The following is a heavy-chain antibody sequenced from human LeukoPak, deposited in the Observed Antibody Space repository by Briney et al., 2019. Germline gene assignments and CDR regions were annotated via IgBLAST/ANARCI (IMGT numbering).Heavy chain of an antibody. CDR2: ISWNSGSI. V-gene: IGHV3-9*01. D-gene: IGHD2-21*01. J-gene: IGHJ4*02. CDR3: ARGCRGGDCRIHYFDY. Sequence: PGRSLRLSCAASGFTFDDYAMHWVRQAPGKGLEWVSGISWNSGSIGYADSVKGRFTISRDNAKNSLYLQMNSLRAEDTAVYYCARGCRGGDCRIHYFDYWGQGTLVTVSS. CDR1: GFTFDDYA.